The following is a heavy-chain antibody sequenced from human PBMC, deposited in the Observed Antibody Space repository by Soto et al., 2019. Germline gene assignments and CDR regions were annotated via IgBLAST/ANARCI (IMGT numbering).Heavy chain of an antibody. CDR3: ARDLGQSEISGWYVGAFDI. Sequence: TGGSLRLSCAASGFTFSDYYMSWIRQAPGKGLEWVSYISSSDSTIYYADSVKGRFTISRDNAKNSLYLQMNSLRAEDTAVYYCARDLGQSEISGWYVGAFDIWGQGTMVTVSS. CDR1: GFTFSDYY. D-gene: IGHD6-19*01. J-gene: IGHJ3*02. CDR2: ISSSDSTI. V-gene: IGHV3-11*01.